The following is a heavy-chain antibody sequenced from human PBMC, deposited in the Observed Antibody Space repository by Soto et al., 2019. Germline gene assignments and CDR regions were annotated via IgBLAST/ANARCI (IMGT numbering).Heavy chain of an antibody. CDR3: ARRPTDGNHFDS. Sequence: EVQLVETGGGLVQPGGSLRLSCAAYGFTVGTNYMTWVRQAPGKGLERVSVIYKGGTTYYADSVKGRFIISRDVSQNTLRLQMNRLRAEDTAVYYCARRPTDGNHFDSWGQGTLVTVSS. CDR1: GFTVGTNY. J-gene: IGHJ4*02. V-gene: IGHV3-53*02. CDR2: IYKGGTT. D-gene: IGHD1-1*01.